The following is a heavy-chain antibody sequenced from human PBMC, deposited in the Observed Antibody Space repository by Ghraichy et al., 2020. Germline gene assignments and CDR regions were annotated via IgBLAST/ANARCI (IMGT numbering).Heavy chain of an antibody. D-gene: IGHD3-10*01. CDR2: ITSDGGGT. CDR1: GFTFSTNA. V-gene: IGHV3-64D*08. Sequence: GSLRLSCSASGFTFSTNAMHWVRQAPGKGPEYVSSITSDGGGTYYADSVKGRFTISRDNSKNTLYLQMSSLRVEDTAVYYCLIRGGSGSYEFWGQGTLVTVSS. J-gene: IGHJ4*02. CDR3: LIRGGSGSYEF.